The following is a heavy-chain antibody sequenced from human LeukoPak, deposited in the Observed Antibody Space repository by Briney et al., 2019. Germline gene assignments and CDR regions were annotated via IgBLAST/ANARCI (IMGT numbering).Heavy chain of an antibody. CDR2: INHSGST. D-gene: IGHD3-9*01. V-gene: IGHV4-34*01. CDR1: GGSFSGYY. CDR3: ARVWGYDILTGYYY. Sequence: SETLSLTCAVYGGSFSGYYWSWIRQPPGKGLEWIGEINHSGSTNYNPSLKSRVTISVDTSKNQFSLKLSSVTAADTAVYYCARVWGYDILTGYYYWGQGTLVTVSS. J-gene: IGHJ4*02.